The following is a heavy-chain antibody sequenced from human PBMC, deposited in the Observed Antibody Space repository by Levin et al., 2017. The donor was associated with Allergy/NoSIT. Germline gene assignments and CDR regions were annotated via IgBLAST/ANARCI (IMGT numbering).Heavy chain of an antibody. J-gene: IGHJ3*02. CDR1: GYTFTGYY. CDR3: ARVGQWLVRRAFDI. V-gene: IGHV1-2*02. Sequence: EASVKVSCKASGYTFTGYYMHWVRQAPGQGLEWMGWINPNSGGTNYAQKFQGRVTMTRVTSISTAYMELSRLRSDDTAVYYCARVGQWLVRRAFDIWGQGTMVTVSS. CDR2: INPNSGGT. D-gene: IGHD6-19*01.